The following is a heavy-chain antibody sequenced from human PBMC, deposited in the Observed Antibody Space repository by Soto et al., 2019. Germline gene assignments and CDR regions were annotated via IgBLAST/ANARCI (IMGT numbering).Heavy chain of an antibody. V-gene: IGHV3-33*05. CDR2: LSFNGKNT. Sequence: QVQLVESGGGVVQPGKSLRLSCAASGFTFSAYGMHWVRQAPGKGLEWVTFLSFNGKNTDYADSVKGRFTVSRENARNTLYLKMNSLRAEDTAVYYCADIGGYDSVGGAYWGQGALVTVSS. CDR1: GFTFSAYG. J-gene: IGHJ4*02. CDR3: ADIGGYDSVGGAY. D-gene: IGHD3-16*01.